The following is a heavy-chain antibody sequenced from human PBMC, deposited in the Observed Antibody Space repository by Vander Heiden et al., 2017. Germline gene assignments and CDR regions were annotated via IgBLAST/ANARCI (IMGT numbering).Heavy chain of an antibody. Sequence: QVQLVQSGAEVKKPGASVKVSCKASGYTFTSYGISWVRQAPGQGLEWMGWISAYNGNTNYAQKLQGRVTMTTDTSTSTAYMELRSLRSDDTAVYYCARTENTYDYVWGSYRYIEYFQHWGQGTLVTVSS. V-gene: IGHV1-18*01. D-gene: IGHD3-16*02. CDR2: ISAYNGNT. CDR1: GYTFTSYG. J-gene: IGHJ1*01. CDR3: ARTENTYDYVWGSYRYIEYFQH.